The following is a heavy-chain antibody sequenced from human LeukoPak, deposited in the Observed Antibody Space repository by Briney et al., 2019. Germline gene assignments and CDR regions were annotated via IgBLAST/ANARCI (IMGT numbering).Heavy chain of an antibody. J-gene: IGHJ4*02. D-gene: IGHD4-17*01. CDR3: ARVAGDYIDY. Sequence: PSEILSLTCTVSGGSFSSGNYYWTWIRQPAGKGLEWIGRIYTTGNTLYNPSLKSRVTISVDTSKNQFSLKLSSVTAADTAVYYCARVAGDYIDYWGQGTLVTVSS. CDR1: GGSFSSGNYY. V-gene: IGHV4-61*02. CDR2: IYTTGNT.